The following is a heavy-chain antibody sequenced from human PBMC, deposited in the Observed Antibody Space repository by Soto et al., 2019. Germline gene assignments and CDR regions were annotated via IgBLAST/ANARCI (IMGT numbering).Heavy chain of an antibody. Sequence: NPSETLSLTCTVSGGSISSSSYYWGWIRQPPGKGLEWIGSIYYSGSTYYNPSLKSRVTISVDTSKNQFSLKLSSVTAADTAVYYCAREGSWYPGNWFDPWGQGTLVTVSS. CDR2: IYYSGST. CDR1: GGSISSSSYY. CDR3: AREGSWYPGNWFDP. J-gene: IGHJ5*02. D-gene: IGHD6-13*01. V-gene: IGHV4-39*02.